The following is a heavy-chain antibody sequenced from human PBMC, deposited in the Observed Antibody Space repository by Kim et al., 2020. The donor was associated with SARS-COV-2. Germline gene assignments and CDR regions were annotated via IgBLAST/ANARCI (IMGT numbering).Heavy chain of an antibody. D-gene: IGHD1-26*01. Sequence: RKFQGRVTITRDTTASAAHVELSSLRSEDTAVYYCARGRSGSYSRYYFDYWGQGTLVTVSS. CDR3: ARGRSGSYSRYYFDY. J-gene: IGHJ4*02. V-gene: IGHV1-3*01.